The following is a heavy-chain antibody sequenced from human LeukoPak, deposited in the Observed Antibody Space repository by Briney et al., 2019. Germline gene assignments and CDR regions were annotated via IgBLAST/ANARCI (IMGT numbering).Heavy chain of an antibody. CDR1: GFTFSSYS. D-gene: IGHD3-10*02. V-gene: IGHV3-21*01. CDR3: ARGTMFPYYFDY. CDR2: ISSSSSYI. J-gene: IGHJ4*02. Sequence: KPGGSLRLSCAASGFTFSSYSMNWVRQAPGKGLEWVSSISSSSSYIYYADSLKGRFTISRDNAKNSLYLQMNSLRAEDTAVYYCARGTMFPYYFDYWGQGTLVTVSS.